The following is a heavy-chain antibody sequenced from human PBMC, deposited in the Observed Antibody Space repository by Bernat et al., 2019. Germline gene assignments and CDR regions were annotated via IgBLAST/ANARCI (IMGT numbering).Heavy chain of an antibody. J-gene: IGHJ3*02. CDR2: IWYDGSDK. CDR3: AGEYYYGSGRGFDI. CDR1: GFTFSDHG. V-gene: IGHV3-33*01. D-gene: IGHD3-10*01. Sequence: QVQLVESGGGVVQPGRSLRLSCAASGFTFSDHGMPWVRQPPGEGLEWVAVIWYDGSDKYYADSVKGRFTISRDNFKNTLYLQMNSLRAEDTAVYYCAGEYYYGSGRGFDIWGQGTMVTVSS.